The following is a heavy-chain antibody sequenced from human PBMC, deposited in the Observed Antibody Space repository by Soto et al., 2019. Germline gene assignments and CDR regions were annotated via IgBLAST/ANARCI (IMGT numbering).Heavy chain of an antibody. Sequence: QLQLQESGPGLVKPSETLSLTCTVSGGSISSSSYYWGWIRQPPGKGLEWIGSIYYSGSTYYNPSLKSRVTISVDTSKNQFSLKLSSVTAADTAVYYCARPLGGTLPYWDYWGQGTLVTVSS. D-gene: IGHD3-16*01. CDR2: IYYSGST. CDR1: GGSISSSSYY. J-gene: IGHJ4*02. V-gene: IGHV4-39*01. CDR3: ARPLGGTLPYWDY.